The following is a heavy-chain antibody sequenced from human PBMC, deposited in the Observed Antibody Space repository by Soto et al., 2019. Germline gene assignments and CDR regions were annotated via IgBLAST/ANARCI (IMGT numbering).Heavy chain of an antibody. V-gene: IGHV4-39*01. CDR1: GGSINIRSYY. D-gene: IGHD3-10*01. J-gene: IGHJ4*02. CDR2: IYYSGST. Sequence: SETLSLTCTVSGGSINIRSYYWGWIRQSPGKGLEWIGSIYYSGSTYYNPSFKSRLTVSVDTSKNQFSVKLSSVTAADTAVYYFAAATYDYGSWNYYFDYWGQGTLVTVSS. CDR3: AAATYDYGSWNYYFDY.